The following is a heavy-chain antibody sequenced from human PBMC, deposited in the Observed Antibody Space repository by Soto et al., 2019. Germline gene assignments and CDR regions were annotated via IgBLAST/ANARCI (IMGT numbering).Heavy chain of an antibody. V-gene: IGHV3-33*01. D-gene: IGHD1-26*01. CDR3: ARDKILLSGSSRDAFDI. CDR2: IWDDGSNK. CDR1: GFTFSSYG. Sequence: GGSLRLSCAASGFTFSSYGMHWVRQAPGKGLEWVAVIWDDGSNKYYADSVKGRFTISRDNSKNTLYLQMNSLRAEDTAVYYCARDKILLSGSSRDAFDIWGQGTMVTVSS. J-gene: IGHJ3*02.